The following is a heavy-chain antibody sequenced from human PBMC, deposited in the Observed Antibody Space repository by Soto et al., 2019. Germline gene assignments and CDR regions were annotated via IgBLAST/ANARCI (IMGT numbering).Heavy chain of an antibody. CDR3: ARGFGGCSWYGGASGYYGMDV. CDR2: TYYSGST. CDR1: GGSVSSGSYY. V-gene: IGHV4-61*01. J-gene: IGHJ6*02. D-gene: IGHD6-13*01. Sequence: SETLSLTCTVSGGSVSSGSYYWSWIRQRPGKGLQWSGYTYYSGSTNYNPYLKSRVTISVDTSKNQFSLKLSSVTAADTAVYYCARGFGGCSWYGGASGYYGMDVWGQGTTVTVSS.